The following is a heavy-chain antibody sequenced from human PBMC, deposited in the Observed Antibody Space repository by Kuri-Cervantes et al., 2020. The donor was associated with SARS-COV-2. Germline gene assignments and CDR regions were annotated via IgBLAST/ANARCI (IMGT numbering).Heavy chain of an antibody. CDR1: GFTFSSYG. D-gene: IGHD6-13*01. J-gene: IGHJ6*02. CDR3: ARCIAAAGTYYYYGMDV. CDR2: ISYDGSNK. V-gene: IGHV3-30*03. Sequence: GESLKIFCAASGFTFSSYGMHWVRQAPGKGLEWVAFISYDGSNKYYADFVKGRFTISRDNSKNTLYLQMNSLRAEDTAVYYCARCIAAAGTYYYYGMDVWGQGTTVTVSS.